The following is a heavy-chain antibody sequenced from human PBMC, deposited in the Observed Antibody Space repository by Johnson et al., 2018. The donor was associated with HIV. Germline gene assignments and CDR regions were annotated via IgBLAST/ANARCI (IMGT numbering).Heavy chain of an antibody. CDR3: AKSSPGYDSSGYRNAFDI. V-gene: IGHV3-30-3*02. Sequence: HLVESGGGVVQPGRSLRLSCAASGFTFSTYAMHWVRQAPGKGLEWVAVISYDGSNKYYADSVKGRFTISRDNSKNTLYLQMNSLRAEDTAVYYCAKSSPGYDSSGYRNAFDIWGQGTMVTVSS. CDR1: GFTFSTYA. CDR2: ISYDGSNK. D-gene: IGHD3-22*01. J-gene: IGHJ3*02.